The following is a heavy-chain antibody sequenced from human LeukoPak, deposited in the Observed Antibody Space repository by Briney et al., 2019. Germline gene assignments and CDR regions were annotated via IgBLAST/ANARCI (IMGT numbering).Heavy chain of an antibody. CDR1: GGTFSSYA. CDR3: ARAGIVGAKKAFDI. J-gene: IGHJ3*02. Sequence: SVKVSCKASGGTFSSYAISWVRQAPGQGLEWMGGIIPIFGTANYAQKFQGRVTITTDESTSTAYMELSSPRSEDTAVYYCARAGIVGAKKAFDIWGQGTMVTVSS. V-gene: IGHV1-69*05. CDR2: IIPIFGTA. D-gene: IGHD1-26*01.